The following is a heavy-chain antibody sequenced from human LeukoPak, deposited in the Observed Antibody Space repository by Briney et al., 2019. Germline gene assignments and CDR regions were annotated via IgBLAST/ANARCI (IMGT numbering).Heavy chain of an antibody. CDR2: IYHSGNT. CDR1: GGSISSYY. CDR3: ARHGGYGSYYYYYGMDV. Sequence: SETLSLTCTVSGGSISSYYWSWIRQPPGKGLEWVGYIYHSGNTNYNPSPKSRGTVSLDMSKNQFSLKLTSVTAADTAVYYCARHGGYGSYYYYYGMDVWGQGTTVTVSS. J-gene: IGHJ6*02. D-gene: IGHD5-12*01. V-gene: IGHV4-59*08.